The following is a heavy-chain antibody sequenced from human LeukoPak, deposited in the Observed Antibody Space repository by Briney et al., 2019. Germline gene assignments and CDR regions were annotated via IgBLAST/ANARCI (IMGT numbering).Heavy chain of an antibody. V-gene: IGHV3-23*01. Sequence: GGSLRLSCAASGFTFSSYAMSWVRQAPGRGLEWVSAISGGGGSTYYADSVKGRFTTSRDNSKNTLYLQMNSLRAEDTAVYYCAKADCGGDCYGIDYWGQGTLVTVSS. CDR3: AKADCGGDCYGIDY. J-gene: IGHJ4*02. CDR2: ISGGGGST. D-gene: IGHD2-21*02. CDR1: GFTFSSYA.